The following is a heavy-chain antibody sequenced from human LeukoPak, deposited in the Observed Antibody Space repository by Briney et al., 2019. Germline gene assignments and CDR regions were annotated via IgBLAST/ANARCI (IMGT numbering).Heavy chain of an antibody. CDR3: ARDRLAATGLFDY. V-gene: IGHV3-20*04. CDR1: GFGFDDYG. D-gene: IGHD6-13*01. J-gene: IGHJ4*02. Sequence: GGSLRLSCAASGFGFDDYGISWVRQVPGHGLEWVAGINWDGGSAAYSYCVKGRFTISRDNAKNSLYLQMNSLRADDTAFYYYARDRLAATGLFDYWGQGTLVTVSS. CDR2: INWDGGSA.